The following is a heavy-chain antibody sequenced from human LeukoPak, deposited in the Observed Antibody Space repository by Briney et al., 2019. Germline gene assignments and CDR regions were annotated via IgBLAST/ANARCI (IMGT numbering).Heavy chain of an antibody. CDR2: IYYSGST. V-gene: IGHV4-61*01. J-gene: IGHJ3*02. CDR3: ARSRAGSAFDI. D-gene: IGHD6-19*01. CDR1: GGSISSSSYY. Sequence: PSETLSLTCTVSGGSISSSSYYWSWIRQPPGKGLEWIGYIYYSGSTNYNPSLKSRVTISVDTSKNQFSLKLSSVTAADTAVYYCARSRAGSAFDIWGQGTMVTVSS.